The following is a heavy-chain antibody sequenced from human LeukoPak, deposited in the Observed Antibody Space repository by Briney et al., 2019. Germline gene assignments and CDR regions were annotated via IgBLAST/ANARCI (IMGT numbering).Heavy chain of an antibody. CDR1: GFTFSSYA. Sequence: GGSLRLSCAASGFTFSSYAMHWVRQAPGKGLEWVAVISYDGSNKYYADSVKGRFTISRDNSKNTLYLQMNSLRAEGTAVYYCARVAYYGSGSYLGMDVWGKGTTVTVSS. J-gene: IGHJ6*04. CDR2: ISYDGSNK. D-gene: IGHD3-10*01. V-gene: IGHV3-30*04. CDR3: ARVAYYGSGSYLGMDV.